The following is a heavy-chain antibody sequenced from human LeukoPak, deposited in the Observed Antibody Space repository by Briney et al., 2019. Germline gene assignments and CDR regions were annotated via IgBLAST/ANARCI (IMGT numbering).Heavy chain of an antibody. J-gene: IGHJ6*02. Sequence: GGSLRLSCAASGFTFSSYDMHWVRQATGKGLEWVSAIGTAGDTYYPGSVKGRFTISRENAKNSLYLQMNSLRAGDTAVYYCARGTRYSYGYGYYYGMDVWGQGTTVTVSS. CDR1: GFTFSSYD. D-gene: IGHD5-18*01. CDR3: ARGTRYSYGYGYYYGMDV. CDR2: IGTAGDT. V-gene: IGHV3-13*01.